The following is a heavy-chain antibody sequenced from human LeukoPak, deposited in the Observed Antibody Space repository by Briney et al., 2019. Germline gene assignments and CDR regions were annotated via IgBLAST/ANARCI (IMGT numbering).Heavy chain of an antibody. CDR3: AREGAVYRWSDP. D-gene: IGHD6-6*01. J-gene: IGHJ5*02. CDR1: GGSISSGGYY. V-gene: IGHV4-31*03. Sequence: SETLSLTCTVSGGSISSGGYYWSWIRQHPGKGLEWIGYIYYSGSTCYNPSLKSRVTISVDTSKNQFSLKLSSVTAADTAVYYCAREGAVYRWSDPWGQGTLVTVSS. CDR2: IYYSGST.